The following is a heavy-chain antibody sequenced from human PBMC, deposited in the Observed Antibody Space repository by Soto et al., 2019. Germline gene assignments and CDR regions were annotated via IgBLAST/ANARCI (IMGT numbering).Heavy chain of an antibody. Sequence: GGSLRLSCAASGFTFSNAWMNWVRQAPGKGLEWVGRIKSKIDGGTTDYAAPVKGRFTISRDDSKNTLYLQMNSLKTEDTAVYYCTTGIWIQPIDYWGQGTLVTVSS. J-gene: IGHJ4*02. CDR2: IKSKIDGGTT. V-gene: IGHV3-15*07. CDR3: TTGIWIQPIDY. CDR1: GFTFSNAW. D-gene: IGHD5-18*01.